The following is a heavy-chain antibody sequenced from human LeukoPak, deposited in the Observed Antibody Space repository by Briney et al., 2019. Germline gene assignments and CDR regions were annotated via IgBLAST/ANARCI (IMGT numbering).Heavy chain of an antibody. D-gene: IGHD3-22*01. CDR1: GFTFSSYW. CDR3: ARDRGYYYDSSGYYYYY. CDR2: IKQDGSEK. J-gene: IGHJ4*02. Sequence: GGSLRLSCAASGFTFSSYWMSWVRQAPGKGLEWVANIKQDGSEKYYVDSVKGRFTISRDNAKNSPYLQMNSLRAEDTAVYYCARDRGYYYDSSGYYYYYWGQGTLVTVSS. V-gene: IGHV3-7*01.